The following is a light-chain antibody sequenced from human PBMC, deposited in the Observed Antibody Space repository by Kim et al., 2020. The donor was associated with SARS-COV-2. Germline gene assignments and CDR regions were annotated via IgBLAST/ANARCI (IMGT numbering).Light chain of an antibody. J-gene: IGKJ2*01. CDR1: QRINSNN. V-gene: IGKV3-20*01. CDR3: QQYDNSPYN. CDR2: GAS. Sequence: SPGDSASPACRARQRINSNNCARFQQRRGQAPRLLVYGASSRATGIPDRFSGSGSGTDFTLTISTLEPEDFAVYYCQQYDNSPYNFGQGTKLEIK.